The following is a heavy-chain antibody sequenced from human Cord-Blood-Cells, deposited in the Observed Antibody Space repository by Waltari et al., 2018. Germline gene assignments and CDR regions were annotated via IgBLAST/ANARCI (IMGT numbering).Heavy chain of an antibody. CDR1: GFTFSSYS. D-gene: IGHD3-22*01. V-gene: IGHV3-21*01. J-gene: IGHJ6*03. CDR2: ISSSSSYI. CDR3: ARAWDSSSHYYYYMDV. Sequence: EVQLVESGGGLVKLGGSLRLSCAASGFTFSSYSMTWVRQPARKGLELVSSISSSSSYIYYADSVKGRCTISRDNAKNSLYLQMNSLRAEDTAVYYCARAWDSSSHYYYYMDVWGKGTTVTVSS.